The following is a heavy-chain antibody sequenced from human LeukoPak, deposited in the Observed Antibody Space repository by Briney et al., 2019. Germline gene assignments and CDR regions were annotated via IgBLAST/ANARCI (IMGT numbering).Heavy chain of an antibody. D-gene: IGHD4-23*01. CDR1: GFTFSSYV. V-gene: IGHV3-30*03. CDR2: ISYDGSNK. Sequence: GGSLRLSCAASGFTFSSYVMHCVRQAPGKGLEWVAVISYDGSNKYYADSVKGRFTISRDNSKNTLDLQMNSLRAEDTAVYYCAGGNWGDYYYYGMDVWGQGTTVTVSS. J-gene: IGHJ6*02. CDR3: AGGNWGDYYYYGMDV.